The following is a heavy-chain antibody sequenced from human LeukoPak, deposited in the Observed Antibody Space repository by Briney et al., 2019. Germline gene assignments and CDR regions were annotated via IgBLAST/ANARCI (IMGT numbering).Heavy chain of an antibody. CDR3: ARGRDGYNLYA. Sequence: ASVKVSCKASGYTFTGYYMHWVRQAPGQGLEWMGWINPNSGGTNYAQNFQGRVTMTRATSISTAYMELSRLRSDDTAVYYCARGRDGYNLYAWGQGTLVTVSS. V-gene: IGHV1-2*02. J-gene: IGHJ5*02. D-gene: IGHD5-24*01. CDR1: GYTFTGYY. CDR2: INPNSGGT.